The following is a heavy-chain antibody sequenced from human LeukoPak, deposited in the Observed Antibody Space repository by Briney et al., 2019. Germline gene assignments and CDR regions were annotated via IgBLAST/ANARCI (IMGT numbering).Heavy chain of an antibody. D-gene: IGHD6-6*01. CDR1: GFTFSSYS. Sequence: GGSLRLSCAASGFTFSSYSMNWVRQAPGKGLEWVSSISSSSSYIYYADSVKGRFTISRDNAKNSLYLQMNSLRAEDTAVYYCARGGVIAARPGYYYYMDVWGKGTTVTVSS. V-gene: IGHV3-21*01. J-gene: IGHJ6*03. CDR3: ARGGVIAARPGYYYYMDV. CDR2: ISSSSSYI.